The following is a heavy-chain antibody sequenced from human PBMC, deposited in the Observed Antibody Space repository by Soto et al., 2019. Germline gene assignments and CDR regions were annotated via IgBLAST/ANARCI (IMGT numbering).Heavy chain of an antibody. CDR1: GYTFTSYD. CDR3: ARGGLDYGDYAPQVWFDP. V-gene: IGHV1-8*01. J-gene: IGHJ5*02. D-gene: IGHD4-17*01. CDR2: MNPNSGNT. Sequence: ASVKVSCKASGYTFTSYDINWVRQATGQGLEWMGWMNPNSGNTGYAQKFQGRVTMTRNTSISTAYMELSSLRSEDTAVYYCARGGLDYGDYAPQVWFDPWGQGTLVTVSS.